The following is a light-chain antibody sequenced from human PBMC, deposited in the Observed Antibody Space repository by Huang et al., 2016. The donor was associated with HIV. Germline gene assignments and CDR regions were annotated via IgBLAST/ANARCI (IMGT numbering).Light chain of an antibody. CDR1: QDISNY. Sequence: DIQMTQSPSSLSASVGDRVTITCQASQDISNYLNWYQQKTGKAPELLIYDAANLDTGVPSRVSGSGSGADFTFTISSLQPEDIATYYCQQYHRFGGGTKVEIK. V-gene: IGKV1-33*01. CDR3: QQYHR. J-gene: IGKJ4*01. CDR2: DAA.